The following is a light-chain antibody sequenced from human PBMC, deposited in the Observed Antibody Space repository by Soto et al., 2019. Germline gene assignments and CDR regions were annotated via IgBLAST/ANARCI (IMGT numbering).Light chain of an antibody. CDR3: SSYTSSITLSV. J-gene: IGLJ1*01. Sequence: QSALTQPASVSGSPGQSITISCTGSSGDVGGYNYVSWYQQHPGKAPKLMIYDVSNRPSGVSNRFSGSKSGNTASLTISGLQAEDEADYYCSSYTSSITLSVFGTGTKVTVL. CDR2: DVS. CDR1: SGDVGGYNY. V-gene: IGLV2-14*01.